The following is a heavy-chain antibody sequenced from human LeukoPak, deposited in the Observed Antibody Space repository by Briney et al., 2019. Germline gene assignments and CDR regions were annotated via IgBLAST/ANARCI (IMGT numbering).Heavy chain of an antibody. D-gene: IGHD2-2*01. CDR3: AKEGGPVAIYYYYYMDV. V-gene: IGHV3-30*02. Sequence: GGSLRLSCAASGFTFSSYGMHWVRQAPGKGLEWVAFIRYDGNNKYYADSVKGRFTISRDNSKNTLYLQMNSLRVEDTAVYYCAKEGGPVAIYYYYYMDVWGKGTTVTVSS. CDR2: IRYDGNNK. CDR1: GFTFSSYG. J-gene: IGHJ6*03.